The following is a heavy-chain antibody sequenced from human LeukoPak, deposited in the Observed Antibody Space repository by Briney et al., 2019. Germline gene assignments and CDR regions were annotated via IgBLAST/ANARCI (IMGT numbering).Heavy chain of an antibody. CDR1: GYTFTSYY. V-gene: IGHV1-46*01. CDR3: ARGHTSDSSSWYLDAFDI. CDR2: INPSGGST. J-gene: IGHJ3*02. Sequence: ASVKVSCKASGYTFTSYYMHWVRQAPGQGLEWMGIINPSGGSTSYAQKFQGRVTMTRDMSTSTVYMELSSLRSEDTAVYYCARGHTSDSSSWYLDAFDIWGQGTMVTVSS. D-gene: IGHD6-13*01.